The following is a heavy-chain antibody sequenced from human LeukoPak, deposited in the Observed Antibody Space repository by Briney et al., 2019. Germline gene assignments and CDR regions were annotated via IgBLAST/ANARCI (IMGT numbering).Heavy chain of an antibody. D-gene: IGHD5-12*01. CDR3: ARACRGYVDAFDI. CDR2: INSDGSST. J-gene: IGHJ3*02. Sequence: GSLRLSCAASGFTFSSYWMHWVRQAPGKGLVCVSRINSDGSSTSYADSVKGRFTISRDNAKNTLYLQMNSLRAEDTAVYYCARACRGYVDAFDIWGQGTMVTVSS. CDR1: GFTFSSYW. V-gene: IGHV3-74*01.